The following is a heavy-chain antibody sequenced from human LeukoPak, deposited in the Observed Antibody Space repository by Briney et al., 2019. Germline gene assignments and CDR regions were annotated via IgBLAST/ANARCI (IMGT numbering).Heavy chain of an antibody. Sequence: GGSLRLSCAASGFTFSSYWMHWVRQAPGKGLVWVSRISSDGSTTDYAGSVKGRFTISRDNAKNTVYLQMNSLRAEDTAVYYCASRYCSGGICSGDYWGQGTLVTVSS. J-gene: IGHJ4*02. CDR3: ASRYCSGGICSGDY. CDR1: GFTFSSYW. CDR2: ISSDGSTT. V-gene: IGHV3-74*01. D-gene: IGHD2-15*01.